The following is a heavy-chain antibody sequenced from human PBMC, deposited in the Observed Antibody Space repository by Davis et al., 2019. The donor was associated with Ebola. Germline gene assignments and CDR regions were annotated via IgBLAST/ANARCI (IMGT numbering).Heavy chain of an antibody. CDR3: ARGTSGSFDY. J-gene: IGHJ4*02. Sequence: ASVKVSCKTSGYTFNNYDFNWVRQAAGQGLEWMGWITTYNGQTGYAQNFQDRVTMTTDTSTNTAYLELRNLRSDDTAVYYCARGTSGSFDYWGQGTLVTVSS. V-gene: IGHV1-18*01. D-gene: IGHD2-2*01. CDR2: ITTYNGQT. CDR1: GYTFNNYD.